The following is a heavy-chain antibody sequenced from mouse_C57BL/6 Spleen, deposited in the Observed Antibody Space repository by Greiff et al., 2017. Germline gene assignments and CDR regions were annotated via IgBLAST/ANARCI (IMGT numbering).Heavy chain of an antibody. CDR2: ISSGSSTI. V-gene: IGHV5-17*01. D-gene: IGHD1-1*01. J-gene: IGHJ3*01. CDR1: GFTFSDYG. Sequence: EVQVVESGGGLVKPGGSLKLSCAASGFTFSDYGMHWVRQAPEKGLEWVAYISSGSSTIYYADIVKGRFTISRDNAKNTLFLQMTSLRSEDTAMYYCARVGSSPFAYWGQGTLVTVSA. CDR3: ARVGSSPFAY.